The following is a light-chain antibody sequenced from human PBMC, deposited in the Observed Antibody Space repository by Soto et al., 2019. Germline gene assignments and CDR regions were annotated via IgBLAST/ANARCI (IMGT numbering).Light chain of an antibody. CDR1: QSVSSTY. J-gene: IGKJ3*01. Sequence: EIVLTQSPGTLSLSPWERATLSCRASQSVSSTYLGWYQQKPGQAPRLLISGASNRATGIPDRFSGSGSGTDFTLTISRLAPEDFAVYYCQQFGTIPFTFGPGTKVDV. V-gene: IGKV3-20*01. CDR2: GAS. CDR3: QQFGTIPFT.